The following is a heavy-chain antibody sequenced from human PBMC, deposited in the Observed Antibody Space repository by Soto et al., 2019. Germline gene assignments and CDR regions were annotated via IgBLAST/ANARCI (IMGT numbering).Heavy chain of an antibody. CDR3: AKALYGGHDY. D-gene: IGHD4-17*01. Sequence: EVQLLETGGGLVQPGGSLRLSCAASGFTFSVYAMSWVRQAPGKGLECVSGISVSGGSTSDADSVKGRFTISRDNSKNTLSLQMKSLRAEDTAVYYCAKALYGGHDYWGTGTLVTVSS. CDR1: GFTFSVYA. V-gene: IGHV3-23*01. J-gene: IGHJ4*02. CDR2: ISVSGGST.